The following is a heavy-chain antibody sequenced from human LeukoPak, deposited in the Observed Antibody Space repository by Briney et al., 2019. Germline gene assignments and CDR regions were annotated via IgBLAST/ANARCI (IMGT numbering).Heavy chain of an antibody. D-gene: IGHD3-3*01. Sequence: GGSLRLSCAASGFTFDDYGTSWVRQAPGKGLEWVSGINWNGGSTGYADSVKGRFTISRDNAKNSLYLQMNSLRAEDTALYYCARQTVVVPAATSYYDFWSGYYVGAFDIWGQGTMVTVSS. J-gene: IGHJ3*02. CDR1: GFTFDDYG. V-gene: IGHV3-20*04. CDR2: INWNGGST. CDR3: ARQTVVVPAATSYYDFWSGYYVGAFDI.